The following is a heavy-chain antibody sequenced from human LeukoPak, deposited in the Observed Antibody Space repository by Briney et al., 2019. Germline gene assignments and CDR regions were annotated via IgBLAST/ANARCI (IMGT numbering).Heavy chain of an antibody. CDR3: AKESHYDSGAYYVDY. V-gene: IGHV3-53*01. CDR1: GFSVSSNY. Sequence: GGSLRLSCAASGFSVSSNYMSWVRQAPGKGLEWVSFIYSGGSTYYPDSVKGRFTFSRDNSKNMLYLQMNSLRAEDTAVYYCAKESHYDSGAYYVDYWGQGTLVTVSS. D-gene: IGHD3-10*01. CDR2: IYSGGST. J-gene: IGHJ4*02.